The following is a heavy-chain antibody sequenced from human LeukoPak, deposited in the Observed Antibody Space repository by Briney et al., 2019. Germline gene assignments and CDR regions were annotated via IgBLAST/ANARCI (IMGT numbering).Heavy chain of an antibody. J-gene: IGHJ4*02. Sequence: SETLSLTCTVSGGSISSGGHSWSWIRQPPGKGLEWIGYIYHSGSGSTYYNPSLKSRVTISIDKSKNQFSLKLSSVTAADTAVYYCARAWWELLPAHLFDYWGQGTLVTVSS. CDR1: GGSISSGGHS. CDR2: IYHSGSGST. CDR3: ARAWWELLPAHLFDY. D-gene: IGHD1-26*01. V-gene: IGHV4-30-2*01.